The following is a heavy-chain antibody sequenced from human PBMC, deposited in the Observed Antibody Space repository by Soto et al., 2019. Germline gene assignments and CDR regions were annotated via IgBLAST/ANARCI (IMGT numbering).Heavy chain of an antibody. Sequence: QIQLVQSGAEVKKPGASVKVSCKASGYTFSSYHITWVRQAPGQGLEWMGWISAYNGNTNYAQNLQGRATMTTDPSTSTAYMGLRSLRSDDTAVYYCAIDLPPVDYWRQGTLVTVSS. V-gene: IGHV1-18*01. CDR2: ISAYNGNT. CDR1: GYTFSSYH. J-gene: IGHJ4*02. CDR3: AIDLPPVDY.